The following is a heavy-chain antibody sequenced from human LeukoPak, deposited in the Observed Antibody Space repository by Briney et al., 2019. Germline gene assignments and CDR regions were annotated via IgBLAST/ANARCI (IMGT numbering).Heavy chain of an antibody. CDR1: GFTFSSYS. CDR2: ISSSSYI. J-gene: IGHJ3*02. V-gene: IGHV3-21*01. Sequence: GGSLRLSCAASGFTFSSYSMNWVRQAPGKGLEWVSSISSSSYIYYADSVKGRFTISRDNAKNSLYLQMNSLRAEDTAVYYCARARITRDGEGWLQKFRPTATGGFYAFDIWGQGTMVTVSS. D-gene: IGHD5-24*01. CDR3: ARARITRDGEGWLQKFRPTATGGFYAFDI.